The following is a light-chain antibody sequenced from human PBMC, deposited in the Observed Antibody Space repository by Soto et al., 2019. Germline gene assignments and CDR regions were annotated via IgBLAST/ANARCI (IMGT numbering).Light chain of an antibody. J-gene: IGLJ2*01. CDR1: SGHSSYA. V-gene: IGLV4-69*01. CDR2: LNSDGSH. Sequence: QSVLTQSPSASASLGASVKLTCTLSSGHSSYAIAWHHQQPEKGPRYLMKLNSDGSHSKGDGIPDRFSGSSSGAERYLTISSLQSEDEADYYCQTWGSGIHVVFGGGTKLTVL. CDR3: QTWGSGIHVV.